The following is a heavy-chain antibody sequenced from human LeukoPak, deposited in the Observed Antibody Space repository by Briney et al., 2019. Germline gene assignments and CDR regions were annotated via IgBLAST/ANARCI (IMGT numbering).Heavy chain of an antibody. CDR3: ARLVRSPYYYGMDV. V-gene: IGHV4-4*02. Sequence: SGTLSLTCAVSGGSITTTDWWSWVRQPPGKGLEWIGEINHSGSTNYNPSLKSRVTISVDTSKNQFSLKLSSVTAADTAVYYCARLVRSPYYYGMDVWGQGTTVTVSS. CDR2: INHSGST. CDR1: GGSITTTDW. D-gene: IGHD2-2*01. J-gene: IGHJ6*02.